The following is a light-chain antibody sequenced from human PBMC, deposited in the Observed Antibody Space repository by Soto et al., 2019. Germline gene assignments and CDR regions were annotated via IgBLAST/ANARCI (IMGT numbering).Light chain of an antibody. CDR2: GAS. Sequence: EIALTQSPDTLSLSPGDRATLSCRASQTVSSSFLAWYQQKPGQAPRLLIYGASSRATGIPDRFTGSGSGTDFSLTISRLEPEDFAVYYCQQYGSSPQTFGQGTKVEIK. V-gene: IGKV3-20*01. CDR3: QQYGSSPQT. J-gene: IGKJ1*01. CDR1: QTVSSSF.